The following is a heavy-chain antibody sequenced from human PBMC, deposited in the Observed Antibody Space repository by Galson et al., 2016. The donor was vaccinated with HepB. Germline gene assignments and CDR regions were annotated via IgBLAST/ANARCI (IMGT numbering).Heavy chain of an antibody. D-gene: IGHD2-21*01. Sequence: SETLSLTCSVSGDSINTHYWSWIRQPPGKGLEWIGYIYSSGSTNYNNTNYNPSLNSRVSMSVDTSKIQVSLRLTSVTAADTAVYFCARRKLGDPDCFPFDSWGQGTLVTVSS. CDR2: IYSSGSTNYNNT. CDR3: ARRKLGDPDCFPFDS. V-gene: IGHV4-59*11. CDR1: GDSINTHY. J-gene: IGHJ4*02.